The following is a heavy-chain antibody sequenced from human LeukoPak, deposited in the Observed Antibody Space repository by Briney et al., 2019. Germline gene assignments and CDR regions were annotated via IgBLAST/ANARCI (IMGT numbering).Heavy chain of an antibody. D-gene: IGHD5-12*01. CDR2: ISSTGGST. CDR1: GFTFSSYA. J-gene: IGHJ4*02. Sequence: GGSLRLSCAASGFTFSSYAMNWVRQTPGKGLEWVSYISSTGGSTYYADSVKGRFTISRDNSKNTLFLQVNSLSADDTAVYYCAKMPWGSGYYFLDYWGQGTLVTVSS. CDR3: AKMPWGSGYYFLDY. V-gene: IGHV3-23*01.